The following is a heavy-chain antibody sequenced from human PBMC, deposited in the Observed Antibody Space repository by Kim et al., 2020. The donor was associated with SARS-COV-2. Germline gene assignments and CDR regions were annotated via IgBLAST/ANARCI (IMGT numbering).Heavy chain of an antibody. CDR3: ARDNWSDY. D-gene: IGHD3-3*01. V-gene: IGHV3-48*02. J-gene: IGHJ4*02. Sequence: GGSLRLSCEPSGFDFSYYSMIWVRLAPGKGLEWVSYINTDSNTKHYADSVKGRFTISRDNAKNLLYLQMNGLRDEDTAVYYCARDNWSDYWGQGTLVTVSS. CDR2: INTDSNTK. CDR1: GFDFSYYS.